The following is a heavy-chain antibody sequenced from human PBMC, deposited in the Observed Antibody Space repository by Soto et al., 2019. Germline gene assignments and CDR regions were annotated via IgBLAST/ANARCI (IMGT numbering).Heavy chain of an antibody. J-gene: IGHJ4*02. CDR3: ARRIVTMVRGVIVSVRVDC. CDR1: GYTFTSYG. Sequence: QVQLVQSGAEVKKPGASVKVSCKASGYTFTSYGISWVRQAPGQGLEWMGWISAYNGNTNYAMKLQGRITMTTETSTRTAYMELRSLGSDDTAVYDCARRIVTMVRGVIVSVRVDCWGQGTLVTVSS. CDR2: ISAYNGNT. D-gene: IGHD3-10*01. V-gene: IGHV1-18*04.